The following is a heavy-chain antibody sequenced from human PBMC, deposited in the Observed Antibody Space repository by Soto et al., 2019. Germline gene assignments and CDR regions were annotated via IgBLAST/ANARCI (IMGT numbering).Heavy chain of an antibody. CDR1: SGSISTGNW. Sequence: QVELQESGPRLVKSSGTLSLTCEVSSGSISTGNWWSWVRQPPGKGLEWIGDIYYTGATNYNPYPKSRDTVTIDKSKDQVSLILASATAADTADYYCARVFSSGSGWMDYFDFCGQGILVSVSS. J-gene: IGHJ4*02. CDR2: IYYTGAT. CDR3: ARVFSSGSGWMDYFDF. D-gene: IGHD6-25*01. V-gene: IGHV4-4*02.